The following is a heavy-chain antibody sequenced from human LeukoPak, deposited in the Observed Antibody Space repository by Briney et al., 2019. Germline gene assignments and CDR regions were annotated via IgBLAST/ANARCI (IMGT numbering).Heavy chain of an antibody. V-gene: IGHV3-23*01. CDR2: ICGRGGST. J-gene: IGHJ4*02. D-gene: IGHD6-13*01. CDR1: GFTFSSYA. Sequence: GGSLRLSCAASGFTFSSYAMRGVRQAPGGGGVCVASICGRGGSTYYADSVKGRFTISRDNSKNTLYLQMSSLRAEDTGLYYCAKEVGLSAAGTRGDFDYWGQGTLVTVSS. CDR3: AKEVGLSAAGTRGDFDY.